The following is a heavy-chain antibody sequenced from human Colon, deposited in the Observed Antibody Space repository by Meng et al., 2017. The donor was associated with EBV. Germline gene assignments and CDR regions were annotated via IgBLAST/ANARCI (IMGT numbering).Heavy chain of an antibody. D-gene: IGHD6-19*01. V-gene: IGHV7-4-1*02. CDR2: ISTNTGNP. J-gene: IGHJ4*02. Sequence: QLQWVQSGSELKKPGASVKVSCKASGYTFTRYPMNWVRQAPGQGLEWMGWISTNTGNPTYAQGFTGRFVFSVDTSVSTAYLQISSLKAEDTAVYYCGTLKYTSGFYGPAYWGQGALVTVSS. CDR1: GYTFTRYP. CDR3: GTLKYTSGFYGPAY.